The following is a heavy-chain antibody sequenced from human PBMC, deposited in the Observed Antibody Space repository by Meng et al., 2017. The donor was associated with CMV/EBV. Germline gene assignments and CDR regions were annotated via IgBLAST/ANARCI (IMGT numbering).Heavy chain of an antibody. V-gene: IGHV4-38-2*02. J-gene: IGHJ4*02. CDR3: ARSGGSYAPLDY. CDR2: IYHSGST. D-gene: IGHD1-26*01. CDR1: GYSISSGYY. Sequence: SETLSLTCTVSGYSISSGYYWGWIRQPPVKGLEWIGSIYHSGSTYYNPSLKSRVTISVDTSKNQFSLKLSSVTAADTAVYYCARSGGSYAPLDYWGQGTLVTVSS.